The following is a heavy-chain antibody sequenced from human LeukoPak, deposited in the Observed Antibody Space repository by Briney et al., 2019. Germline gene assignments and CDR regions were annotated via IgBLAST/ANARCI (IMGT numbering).Heavy chain of an antibody. J-gene: IGHJ4*02. CDR3: AKRYAVEYYFDY. CDR1: GITFSSYA. D-gene: IGHD6-19*01. V-gene: IGHV3-23*01. Sequence: GGSLRLSCAASGITFSSYAMSWVRQAPGKGLEWVSALSGSGGNTYYADSVMGRFTISRDNSKNTLYLQMNSLRAEDTAVYYCAKRYAVEYYFDYWGQGTLVTVSS. CDR2: LSGSGGNT.